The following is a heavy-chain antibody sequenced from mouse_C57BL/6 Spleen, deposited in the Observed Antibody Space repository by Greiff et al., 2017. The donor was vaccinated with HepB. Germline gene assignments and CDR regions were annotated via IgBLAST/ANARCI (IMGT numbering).Heavy chain of an antibody. CDR2: INPNNGGT. CDR1: GYTFTDYY. V-gene: IGHV1-26*01. J-gene: IGHJ4*01. D-gene: IGHD1-2*01. Sequence: EVQLQQSGPELVKPGASVKISCKASGYTFTDYYMNWVKQSHGKSLEWIGDINPNNGGTSYNQKFKGKATLTVDKSSSTAYMELRSLTSEDSAVYYCARSPHYSGIYAMDYWGQGTSVTVAS. CDR3: ARSPHYSGIYAMDY.